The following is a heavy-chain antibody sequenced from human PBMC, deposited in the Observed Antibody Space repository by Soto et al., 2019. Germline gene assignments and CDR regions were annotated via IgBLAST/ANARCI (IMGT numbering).Heavy chain of an antibody. CDR3: AIAGGIAVTGTHLDY. CDR1: GFTFSSYA. V-gene: IGHV3-23*01. D-gene: IGHD6-19*01. CDR2: ISGTGSST. J-gene: IGHJ4*02. Sequence: ESGGGSVQPGGSLRLSCAASGFTFSSYAMSWVRQAPGKGLGWVSAISGTGSSTNYADSVEGRFTIYRDNSKNTLYLQMSSLRAEDSAVYYCAIAGGIAVTGTHLDYWAQGTLVTVSS.